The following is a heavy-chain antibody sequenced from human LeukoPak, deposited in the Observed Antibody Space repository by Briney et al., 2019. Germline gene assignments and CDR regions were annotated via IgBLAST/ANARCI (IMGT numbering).Heavy chain of an antibody. J-gene: IGHJ4*01. CDR1: GFTFSNYW. Sequence: GGSLRLSCAASGFTFSNYWKHWVRQPPGKGLVWVSRVDGDGSSTAYADSVKGRFTISRDNAKNTLYLQLSSLRADDTAVYYCARDGDSSVDLDYWGHGTLVTVSS. CDR3: ARDGDSSVDLDY. D-gene: IGHD4-23*01. V-gene: IGHV3-74*01. CDR2: VDGDGSST.